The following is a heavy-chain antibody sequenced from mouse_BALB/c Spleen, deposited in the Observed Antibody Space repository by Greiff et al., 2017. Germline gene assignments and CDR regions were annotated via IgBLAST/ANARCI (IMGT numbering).Heavy chain of an antibody. CDR1: GFNIKDTY. V-gene: IGHV14-3*02. CDR2: IDPANGNT. D-gene: IGHD2-3*01. CDR3: ARDRWPPYAMDY. Sequence: EVKLVESGAELVKPGASVKLSCTASGFNIKDTYMHWVKQRPEQGLEWIVRIDPANGNTKYDPKFQGKATITADTSSNTAYLQLSSLTSEDTAVYYCARDRWPPYAMDYWGQGTSVTVSS. J-gene: IGHJ4*01.